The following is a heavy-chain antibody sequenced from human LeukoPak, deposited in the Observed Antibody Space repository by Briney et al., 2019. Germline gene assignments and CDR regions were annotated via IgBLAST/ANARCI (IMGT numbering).Heavy chain of an antibody. CDR1: RFTFTRHA. Sequence: GGSLRLSCAASRFTFTRHAMSWVRQAPGRGLEWVSTTGLESVHTLCADSVQGRFTVSRDNSRNTLDLQMDNLTVDDTAIYYCVRGDDIGKHPTRAYYFDIWGQGTLVSVSS. J-gene: IGHJ4*02. CDR3: VRGDDIGKHPTRAYYFDI. CDR2: TGLESVHT. D-gene: IGHD3-10*01. V-gene: IGHV3-23*01.